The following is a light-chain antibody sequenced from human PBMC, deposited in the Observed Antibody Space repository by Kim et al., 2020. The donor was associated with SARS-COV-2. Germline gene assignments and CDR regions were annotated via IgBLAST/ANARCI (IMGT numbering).Light chain of an antibody. V-gene: IGKV3-15*01. CDR3: QQYNNWLRT. CDR1: QRVSSN. Sequence: SPGERATLSGRASQRVSSNLAWYQQKPAQAPRLLIYGASTRATGIPARFSGSGSGTEFTLTISSMQSEDCAVDYCQQYNNWLRTFGQGTKVDIK. J-gene: IGKJ1*01. CDR2: GAS.